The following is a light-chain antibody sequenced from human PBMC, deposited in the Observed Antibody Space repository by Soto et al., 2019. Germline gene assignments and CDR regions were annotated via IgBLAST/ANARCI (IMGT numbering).Light chain of an antibody. Sequence: QSVLTQPPSASGSPGQSVTISCTGTSSDVGGYNYVSWYQQHPGKAPKLMIYEVSKRPSGVPDRLSGSKSGNTASLTVSGLQVEDEADYYCASYTGSDPVVFGGGTQLTVL. J-gene: IGLJ2*01. CDR3: ASYTGSDPVV. CDR2: EVS. V-gene: IGLV2-8*01. CDR1: SSDVGGYNY.